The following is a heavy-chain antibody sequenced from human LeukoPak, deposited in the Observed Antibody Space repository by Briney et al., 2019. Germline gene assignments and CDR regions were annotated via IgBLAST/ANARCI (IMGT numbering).Heavy chain of an antibody. Sequence: SETLSLTCVVSGGSLSTHHWSWIRQSPGRGLEWIGYISDSGSTNYNPSLKSRVAISVDTSKNQFSLMLSSVTAADTAVYYCARGYDSSAYYPFNYWGQGTLVTVSS. CDR2: ISDSGST. D-gene: IGHD3-22*01. V-gene: IGHV4-59*11. CDR1: GGSLSTHH. CDR3: ARGYDSSAYYPFNY. J-gene: IGHJ4*02.